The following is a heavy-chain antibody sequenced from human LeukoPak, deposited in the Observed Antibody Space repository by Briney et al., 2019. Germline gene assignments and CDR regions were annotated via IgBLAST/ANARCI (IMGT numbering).Heavy chain of an antibody. CDR2: ISSSGSTI. Sequence: GGSLRLSCAAYGFTFSSYEMNWVRQAPGKGLEWVSYISSSGSTIYYADSVKGRFTISRDNAKNSLYLQMNSLRAEDTAVYYCARADSSSWAYYYYGMDVWGQGTTVTVSS. CDR1: GFTFSSYE. V-gene: IGHV3-48*03. CDR3: ARADSSSWAYYYYGMDV. D-gene: IGHD6-13*01. J-gene: IGHJ6*02.